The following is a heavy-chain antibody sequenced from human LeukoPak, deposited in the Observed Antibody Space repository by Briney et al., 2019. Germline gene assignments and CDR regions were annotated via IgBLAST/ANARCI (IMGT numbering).Heavy chain of an antibody. CDR1: GFTFSSYA. J-gene: IGHJ4*02. CDR2: ISGSGGSI. D-gene: IGHD6-13*01. V-gene: IGHV3-23*01. CDR3: AKHASSSWYNWLDY. Sequence: GGSLRLSCAASGFTFSSYAMSRVRQAPGKGLEWVSAISGSGGSIYYADSVKGRFTISRDNSKNTLYLQMNSLRAEDTAVYYCAKHASSSWYNWLDYWGQGTLVTVSS.